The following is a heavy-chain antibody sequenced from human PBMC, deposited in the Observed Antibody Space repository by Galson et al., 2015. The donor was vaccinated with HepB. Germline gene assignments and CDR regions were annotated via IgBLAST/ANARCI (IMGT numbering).Heavy chain of an antibody. J-gene: IGHJ4*02. V-gene: IGHV3-53*01. D-gene: IGHD5-18*01. CDR1: GLAVRSTY. Sequence: SLRLSCAASGLAVRSTYMNWVRQSPGKVLEWVAIIYSDGNTYYADFVRGRFTISRDRFKNTLYLEMNSLRADDTAVYYCARGGLPNVADNWGQGTLVTVSS. CDR2: IYSDGNT. CDR3: ARGGLPNVADN.